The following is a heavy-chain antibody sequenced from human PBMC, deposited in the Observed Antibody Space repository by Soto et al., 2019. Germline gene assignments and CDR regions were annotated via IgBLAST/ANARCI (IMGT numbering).Heavy chain of an antibody. V-gene: IGHV1-69*01. Sequence: QVQRVQSGAEVKKPGSSVKVSCKASGGTFSSYAISWVRQAPGQGLEWMGGIIPIFGTANYAQKFQGRVTITADESTSTAYMELSSLRSEDTAVYYFARDRARVVVPAAIRPYYYGMDVWGQGTTVTVSS. CDR3: ARDRARVVVPAAIRPYYYGMDV. J-gene: IGHJ6*02. CDR2: IIPIFGTA. D-gene: IGHD2-2*02. CDR1: GGTFSSYA.